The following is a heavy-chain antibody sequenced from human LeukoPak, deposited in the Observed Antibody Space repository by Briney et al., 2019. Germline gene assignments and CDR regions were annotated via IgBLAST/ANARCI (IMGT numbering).Heavy chain of an antibody. J-gene: IGHJ4*02. Sequence: SQTLSLTCAISGDSVSSNSAGWNWIRQSPSRGLEWLGRTYHGSEWYYDYAVSVKSRITINPDTSKNQVSLQLNSVTPEDTAVYYCARERSGWELVGFDFWGQGTLVTVSS. CDR2: TYHGSEWYY. D-gene: IGHD1-26*01. CDR1: GDSVSSNSAG. V-gene: IGHV6-1*01. CDR3: ARERSGWELVGFDF.